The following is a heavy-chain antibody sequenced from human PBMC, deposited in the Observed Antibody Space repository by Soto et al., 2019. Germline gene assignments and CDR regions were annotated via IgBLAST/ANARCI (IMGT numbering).Heavy chain of an antibody. J-gene: IGHJ6*02. CDR2: ISYDGSNK. Sequence: QVQLVESGGGVVQPGRSLRLSCAASGFTFSSYAMHWVRQAPGKGLEWVAVISYDGSNKYYADSVKGRFTISRDNSKNTLYRQMNSLKAEDTAVYYCAREVDYCYDTAYYYGMDVCCQGTTVTVSS. CDR3: AREVDYCYDTAYYYGMDV. CDR1: GFTFSSYA. D-gene: IGHD3-3*01. V-gene: IGHV3-30-3*01.